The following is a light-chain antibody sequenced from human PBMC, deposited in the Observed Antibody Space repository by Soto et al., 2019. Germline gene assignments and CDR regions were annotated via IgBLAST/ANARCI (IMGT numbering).Light chain of an antibody. J-gene: IGKJ5*01. CDR1: QSISSY. CDR2: AAS. V-gene: IGKV1-39*01. Sequence: DIQVTQSPSSLSASVGDRVTITCRASQSISSYLNWYQQKPGKAPKLLIYAASSLQSGVPSRFSGSGSGTDFTLTISRLEPEDFAVYYCLQDYNYPYTFGQGTRLDIK. CDR3: LQDYNYPYT.